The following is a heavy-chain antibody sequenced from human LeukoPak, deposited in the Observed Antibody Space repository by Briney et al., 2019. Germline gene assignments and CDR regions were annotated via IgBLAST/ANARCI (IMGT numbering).Heavy chain of an antibody. CDR3: ARDGDTTMVGGYHYYMDV. D-gene: IGHD5-18*01. V-gene: IGHV3-21*01. J-gene: IGHJ6*03. Sequence: GGSLRLSCAASGFTFSSYGMHWVRQAPGKGLEWVSAISRSSSYIYYADSAKGRFTISRDNAKNSLYLQMNSLRAEDTAVYYCARDGDTTMVGGYHYYMDVWGKGTTVTVSS. CDR1: GFTFSSYG. CDR2: ISRSSSYI.